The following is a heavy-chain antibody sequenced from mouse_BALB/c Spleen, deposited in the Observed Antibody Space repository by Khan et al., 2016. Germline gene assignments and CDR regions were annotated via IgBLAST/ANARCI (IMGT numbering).Heavy chain of an antibody. V-gene: IGHV3-2*02. CDR1: GYSITSDYA. D-gene: IGHD2-12*01. Sequence: EVQLQESGPGLVKPSQSLSLTCTVTGYSITSDYAWNWIRQFPGNKLEWMGYISYSGSTSYNPSLKSRIPIPRDTSKNQFFLQLNSVTTEDTATYYCARWSYYSSYFDYWGQGTTLTVSS. CDR3: ARWSYYSSYFDY. J-gene: IGHJ2*01. CDR2: ISYSGST.